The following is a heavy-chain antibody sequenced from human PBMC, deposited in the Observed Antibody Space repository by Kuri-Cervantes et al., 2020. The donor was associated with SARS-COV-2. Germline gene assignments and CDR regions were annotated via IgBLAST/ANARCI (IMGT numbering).Heavy chain of an antibody. Sequence: GESLKISCEVSGFLFSASAIHWVRQASGKGLEWVSAISGSGGSTYYADSVKGRFTISRDNSKNTLYLQMNSLKTEDTAVYYCTTDRWYCSSTSCHDYYYYYMDVWGKGTTVTVSS. V-gene: IGHV3-23*01. CDR1: GFLFSASA. CDR2: ISGSGGST. CDR3: TTDRWYCSSTSCHDYYYYYMDV. J-gene: IGHJ6*03. D-gene: IGHD2-2*01.